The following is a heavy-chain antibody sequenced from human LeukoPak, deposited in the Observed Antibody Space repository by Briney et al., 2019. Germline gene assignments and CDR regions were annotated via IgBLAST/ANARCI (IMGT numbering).Heavy chain of an antibody. J-gene: IGHJ5*02. V-gene: IGHV4-39*01. CDR3: ARQSGKNWFDP. Sequence: SSETLSLTCTVSGGSISSGGYYWSWIRQHPGKGLEWIGYIYYSGSTYYNPSLKSRVTISVDTSKKQFSLKLSSVTAADTAVYYCARQSGKNWFDPWGQGTLVTVSS. CDR2: IYYSGST. CDR1: GGSISSGGYY.